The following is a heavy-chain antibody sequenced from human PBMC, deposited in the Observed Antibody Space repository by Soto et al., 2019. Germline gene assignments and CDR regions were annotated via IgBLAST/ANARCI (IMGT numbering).Heavy chain of an antibody. J-gene: IGHJ4*02. CDR1: GYTFTSYD. CDR3: TTGQGNP. V-gene: IGHV1-8*01. CDR2: MNPFSGNA. Sequence: QVQLVQSGAEVKKPGASVRVSCKASGYTFTSYDIYWVRQATGQGLEWMGWMNPFSGNAVYTQKFQDRVTMTRDTSIYTAYMGMSGLRSEDTAVYYCTTGQGNPWGQGSLITFPS.